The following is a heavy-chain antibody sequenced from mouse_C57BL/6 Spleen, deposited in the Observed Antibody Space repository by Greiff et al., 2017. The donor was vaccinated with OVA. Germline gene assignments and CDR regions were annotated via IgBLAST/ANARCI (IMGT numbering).Heavy chain of an antibody. CDR1: GFSLTSYG. CDR2: IWSGGST. Sequence: QVQLQQSGPGLVRPSQSLSITCTVSGFSLTSYGVHWVRQSPGKGLAWLGVIWSGGSTDYNAAFISRLSISKDNSKSQVFFKMNSLQADDTAIYYCASRGGYAMDYWGQGTSVTVSS. CDR3: ASRGGYAMDY. D-gene: IGHD3-3*01. V-gene: IGHV2-2*01. J-gene: IGHJ4*01.